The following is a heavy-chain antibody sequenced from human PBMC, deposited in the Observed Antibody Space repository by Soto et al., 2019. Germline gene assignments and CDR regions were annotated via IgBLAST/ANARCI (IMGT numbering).Heavy chain of an antibody. CDR2: IYYSGST. D-gene: IGHD3-10*01. Sequence: QVQLQESGPGLVKPSETLSLTCTVSGGSISSYYWRWIRQPPGKGLEWIGYIYYSGSTNYNPSLKRRVTTSVDPSKNQFSLKLSSVTAAGTAVYYCARGDPLLWFGEKVYYGMDVWGQGTTVTVAS. J-gene: IGHJ6*02. CDR3: ARGDPLLWFGEKVYYGMDV. CDR1: GGSISSYY. V-gene: IGHV4-59*01.